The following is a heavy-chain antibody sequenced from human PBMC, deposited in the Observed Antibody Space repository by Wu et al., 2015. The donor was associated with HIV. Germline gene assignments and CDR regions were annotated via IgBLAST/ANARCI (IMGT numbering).Heavy chain of an antibody. CDR3: ARGDGVGLRNFDPDVSMDV. D-gene: IGHD3-9*01. CDR1: GYTFTSFG. CDR2: ITTYNGKD. Sequence: QVQLVQSANEVKRSGTSVRVSCKTLGYTFTSFGVNWVRQAPGRGLEWVGWITTYNGKDKIWSGIAGQTLSDCRHIDEDSVHGVEEFDCRRHGHLFCARGDGVGLRNFDPDVSMDVWGQGTTVVVSS. J-gene: IGHJ6*02. V-gene: IGHV1-18*01.